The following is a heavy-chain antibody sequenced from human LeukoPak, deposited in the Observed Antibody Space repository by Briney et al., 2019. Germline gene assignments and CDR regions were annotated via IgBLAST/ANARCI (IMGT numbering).Heavy chain of an antibody. Sequence: PGGSLRLSCAASGFTLSSYDMHWVRQAPGKGLEWVAVISYDGSNKYYADSVKGRFTISRDNSKNTLYLQMNSLRAEDTAVYYRARDRHLASVAFDYWGQGTLVTVSS. D-gene: IGHD4-23*01. V-gene: IGHV3-30*03. CDR2: ISYDGSNK. CDR1: GFTLSSYD. CDR3: ARDRHLASVAFDY. J-gene: IGHJ4*02.